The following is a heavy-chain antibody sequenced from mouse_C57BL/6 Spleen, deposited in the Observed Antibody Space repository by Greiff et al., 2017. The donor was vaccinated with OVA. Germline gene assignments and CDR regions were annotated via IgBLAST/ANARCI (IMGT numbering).Heavy chain of an antibody. CDR1: GYTFTSYW. Sequence: QVQLQQSGTELVKPGASVKLSCKASGYTFTSYWMHWVKQRPGQGLEWIGNINPSNGGTNYNEKFKSKATLTVDKSSSTAYMQLSSLTSEDSAVYYCAREDSSGYYYWYFDVWGTGTTVTVSS. CDR3: AREDSSGYYYWYFDV. V-gene: IGHV1-53*01. J-gene: IGHJ1*03. D-gene: IGHD3-2*02. CDR2: INPSNGGT.